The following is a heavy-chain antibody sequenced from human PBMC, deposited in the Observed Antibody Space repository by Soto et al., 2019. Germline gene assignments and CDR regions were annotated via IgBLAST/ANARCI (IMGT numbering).Heavy chain of an antibody. Sequence: ASVKVSCKASGYTFCNSGISWVRQAPGQGLEWMGWISTYNGNTHYPQKFQGRVTMATDTSTSTVYMELRSLRSDDAAVYYCARGSQPIDYWGQGTLVTVSS. J-gene: IGHJ4*02. V-gene: IGHV1-18*01. CDR2: ISTYNGNT. D-gene: IGHD6-19*01. CDR1: GYTFCNSG. CDR3: ARGSQPIDY.